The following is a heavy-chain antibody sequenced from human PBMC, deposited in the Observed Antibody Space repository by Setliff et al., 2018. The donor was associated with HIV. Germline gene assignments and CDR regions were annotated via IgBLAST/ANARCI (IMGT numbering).Heavy chain of an antibody. D-gene: IGHD4-17*01. CDR3: ARRYGDYKIGDWFFDL. Sequence: PSETLSLTCAVSGGSISSGGYYWNWIRQHPGEGLEWIGYIYYSGTTYYNPSLKSRVTISVDKSKNQFSLKLNSVTAADTAVYYCARRYGDYKIGDWFFDLWGRGTLGTVSS. V-gene: IGHV4-31*11. J-gene: IGHJ2*01. CDR2: IYYSGTT. CDR1: GGSISSGGYY.